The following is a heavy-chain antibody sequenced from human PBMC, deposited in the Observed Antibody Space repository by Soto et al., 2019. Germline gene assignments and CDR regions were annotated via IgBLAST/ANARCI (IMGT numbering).Heavy chain of an antibody. D-gene: IGHD2-2*01. CDR3: ARGEDIVVVPAALPSDAFDI. J-gene: IGHJ3*02. CDR1: GFTFSSYG. Sequence: QVQLVESGGGVVQPGRSLRLSCAASGFTFSSYGMHWVRQAPGQGLEWVAVIWYDGSNKYYADSVKGRFTISRDNSKNTLYLQMNSLRAEDTAVYYCARGEDIVVVPAALPSDAFDIWGQGTMVTVSS. CDR2: IWYDGSNK. V-gene: IGHV3-33*01.